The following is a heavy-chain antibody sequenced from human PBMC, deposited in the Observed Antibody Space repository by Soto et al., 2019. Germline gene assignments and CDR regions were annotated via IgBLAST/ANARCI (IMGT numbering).Heavy chain of an antibody. Sequence: GKGLEWVSAISGSGGTTEYAASVKGRFTISRDDSKSIAYLQMNSLKTEDTAVYYCTTNYYDSSGYDNWFDPWGQGTLVTVSS. CDR3: TTNYYDSSGYDNWFDP. CDR2: ISGSGGTT. D-gene: IGHD3-22*01. J-gene: IGHJ5*02. V-gene: IGHV3-49*02.